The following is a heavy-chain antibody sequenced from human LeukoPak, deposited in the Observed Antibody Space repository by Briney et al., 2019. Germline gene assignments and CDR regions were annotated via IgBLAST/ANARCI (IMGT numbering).Heavy chain of an antibody. CDR2: ISGSGGST. D-gene: IGHD2-21*01. CDR3: AKVGAYCGGDCPYAFDI. CDR1: GFTFSNYA. Sequence: PGGSLRLSCAASGFTFSNYAMSWVRQAPGRGLEWVSAISGSGGSTFYADSVKGRFTISRDKSKNTLYLQMNSLRAEDTAVYYCAKVGAYCGGDCPYAFDIWGQGTMVTVSS. V-gene: IGHV3-23*01. J-gene: IGHJ3*02.